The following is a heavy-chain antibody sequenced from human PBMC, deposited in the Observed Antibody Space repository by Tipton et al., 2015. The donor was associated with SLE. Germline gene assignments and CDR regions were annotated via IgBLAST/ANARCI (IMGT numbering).Heavy chain of an antibody. CDR1: GGSISSYY. D-gene: IGHD2-15*01. Sequence: TLSLTCNVSGGSISSYYWSWIRQPAGKGLECIGRIHTSGSTNYNPSLKSRVTMSVDTSKNLFSLKLISVTAADTAVYYCAALSSWFDPWGQGTLVTVSS. V-gene: IGHV4-4*07. CDR2: IHTSGST. J-gene: IGHJ5*02. CDR3: AALSSWFDP.